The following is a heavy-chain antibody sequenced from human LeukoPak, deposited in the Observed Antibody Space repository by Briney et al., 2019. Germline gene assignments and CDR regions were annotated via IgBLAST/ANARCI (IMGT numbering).Heavy chain of an antibody. Sequence: GGSLRLSCTASGFTLSRYAMNWVRQAPGKGLEWVAVISYDGDNKYYADSVKGRFTISRDISKNTLYLQMNSLRAEDTALYYCGRVRISSGSDYGYYFDYRGQGTLVTVSS. CDR2: ISYDGDNK. V-gene: IGHV3-30-3*01. CDR1: GFTLSRYA. CDR3: GRVRISSGSDYGYYFDY. D-gene: IGHD1-26*01. J-gene: IGHJ4*02.